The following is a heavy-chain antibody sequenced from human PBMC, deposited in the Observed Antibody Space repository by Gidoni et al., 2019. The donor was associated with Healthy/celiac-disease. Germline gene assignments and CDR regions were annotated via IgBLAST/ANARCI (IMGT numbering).Heavy chain of an antibody. Sequence: QVQLVESGGGVVQPGRSLRLSCAASGFTFSSYGMHWVRQAPGKGLEWVAVISYDGSNKYYADSVKGRFTISRDNSKNTLYLQMNSLRAEDTAVYYCAKGGDDLYLIKTFDYWGQGTLVTVSS. CDR3: AKGGDDLYLIKTFDY. CDR1: GFTFSSYG. V-gene: IGHV3-30*18. D-gene: IGHD3-10*01. J-gene: IGHJ4*02. CDR2: ISYDGSNK.